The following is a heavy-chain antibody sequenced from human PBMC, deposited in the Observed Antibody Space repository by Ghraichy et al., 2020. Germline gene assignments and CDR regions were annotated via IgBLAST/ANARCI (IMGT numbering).Heavy chain of an antibody. V-gene: IGHV3-48*02. Sequence: GGSLRLSCAASGFTFSSYSMNWVRQAPGKGLEWVSYISSSSSTIYYADSVKGRFTISRDNAKNSLYLQMNSLRDEDTAVYYCAREPNLGYYYDSSGYYSDAFDIWGQGTMVTVSS. CDR1: GFTFSSYS. D-gene: IGHD3-22*01. J-gene: IGHJ3*02. CDR2: ISSSSSTI. CDR3: AREPNLGYYYDSSGYYSDAFDI.